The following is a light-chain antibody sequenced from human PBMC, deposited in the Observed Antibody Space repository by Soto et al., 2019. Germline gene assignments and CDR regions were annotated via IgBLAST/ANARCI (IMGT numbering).Light chain of an antibody. CDR3: SSYTSSRGV. CDR1: SSDVGGYAY. V-gene: IGLV2-14*03. J-gene: IGLJ3*02. Sequence: QSALTQPASVSGSPGQSITISCTETSSDVGGYAYVSWYQHHPGKAPKLIIYDVNSRPSEVPDRFSGSRSGNTDSLTISGLQADDEAIYYCSSYTSSRGVFGGGTKLTVL. CDR2: DVN.